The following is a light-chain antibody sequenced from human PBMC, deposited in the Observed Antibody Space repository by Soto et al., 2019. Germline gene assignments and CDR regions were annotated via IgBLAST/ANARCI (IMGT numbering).Light chain of an antibody. CDR3: QQYYSTLQT. CDR1: QSPFFSSNNNDY. Sequence: DIVMTQSPDSLAVSLGERATINCKSSQSPFFSSNNNDYLAWYQQKPGQPPKLLIYWASTRESGVPDRFSGSGSGTDFTLTISSLQAEDVAVYFCQQYYSTLQTFGQGTKVEIK. CDR2: WAS. V-gene: IGKV4-1*01. J-gene: IGKJ1*01.